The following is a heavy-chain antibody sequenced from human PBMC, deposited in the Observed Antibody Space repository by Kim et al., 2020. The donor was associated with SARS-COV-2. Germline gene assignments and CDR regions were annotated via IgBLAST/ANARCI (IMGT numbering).Heavy chain of an antibody. CDR1: GFTFSSYA. CDR2: ISYDGSNK. Sequence: GGSLRLSCAASGFTFSSYAMHWVRQAPGKGLEWVAVISYDGSNKYYADSVKGRFTISRDNSKNTLYLQMNSLRAEDTAVYYCARVRGSGSYTVDYWGQGT. CDR3: ARVRGSGSYTVDY. D-gene: IGHD3-10*01. J-gene: IGHJ4*02. V-gene: IGHV3-30*04.